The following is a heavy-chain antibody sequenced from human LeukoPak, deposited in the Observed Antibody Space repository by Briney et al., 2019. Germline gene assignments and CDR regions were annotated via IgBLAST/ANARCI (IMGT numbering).Heavy chain of an antibody. CDR3: ARGYGDPMGGYYLNY. J-gene: IGHJ4*02. V-gene: IGHV4-30-2*01. Sequence: TSETLSLTCAVSGGSISSGGYSWSWIRQPPGKGLEWIGYIYHSGSTYYNPSLKSRVTISVDRSKNQFSLKLSSVTAADTAVYYCARGYGDPMGGYYLNYWGQGTLVTVSS. CDR1: GGSISSGGYS. D-gene: IGHD4-17*01. CDR2: IYHSGST.